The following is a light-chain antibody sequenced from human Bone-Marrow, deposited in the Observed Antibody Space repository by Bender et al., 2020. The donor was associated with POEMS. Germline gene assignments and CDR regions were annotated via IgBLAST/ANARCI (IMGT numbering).Light chain of an antibody. J-gene: IGLJ2*01. V-gene: IGLV2-14*03. CDR3: SSYRSGSTLVV. Sequence: QSALTQPPSVSASPGQSVTISCTGGRNDIGSYNYVSWYQQYPGKAPKVIIFEVTNRPSGISDRFSGSKSGSTASLTISGLQAEDEADYYCSSYRSGSTLVVFGGGTKVTVL. CDR2: EVT. CDR1: RNDIGSYNY.